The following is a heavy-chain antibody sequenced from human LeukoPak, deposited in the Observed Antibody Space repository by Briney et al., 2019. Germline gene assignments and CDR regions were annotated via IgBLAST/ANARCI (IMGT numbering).Heavy chain of an antibody. CDR3: ARVGIGYYDFWSGYPHTLDY. V-gene: IGHV1-8*01. D-gene: IGHD3-3*01. CDR2: MNPNSGNT. Sequence: GASVKVSCKASGYTFTSYDINWVRQATGQGLEWMGWMNPNSGNTGYAQKFQGRVTMTRNTSISTAYMELSSLRSEDTAVYYCARVGIGYYDFWSGYPHTLDYWGQGTLVTVSS. CDR1: GYTFTSYD. J-gene: IGHJ4*02.